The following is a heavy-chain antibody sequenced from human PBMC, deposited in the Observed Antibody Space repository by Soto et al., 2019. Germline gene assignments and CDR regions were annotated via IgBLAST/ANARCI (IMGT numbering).Heavy chain of an antibody. J-gene: IGHJ4*02. CDR2: MYYTGCT. Sequence: RCIRKSQGKGLEWIGYMYYTGCTNYNPSLKSRVAMSVDTSKNQFSLKLTSVTAEDTAVYFCARRVSGDNGSVFDFWGKRTLVPGSP. V-gene: IGHV4-59*08. CDR3: ARRVSGDNGSVFDF. D-gene: IGHD3-10*01.